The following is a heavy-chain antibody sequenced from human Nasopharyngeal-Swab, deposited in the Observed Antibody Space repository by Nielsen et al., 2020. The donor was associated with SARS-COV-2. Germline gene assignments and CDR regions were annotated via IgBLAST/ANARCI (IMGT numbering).Heavy chain of an antibody. CDR1: GFIFSNFW. V-gene: IGHV3-7*03. Sequence: GGSLRLSCAASGFIFSNFWMSWVRQAPGKGLEWVANIKQDGSATYYVDSLKGRFTISRDNAKNSLYLQTNSLRVEDTAVYYCAKAPYLRGLDVWGQGTTVTVSS. D-gene: IGHD2-21*01. J-gene: IGHJ6*02. CDR3: AKAPYLRGLDV. CDR2: IKQDGSAT.